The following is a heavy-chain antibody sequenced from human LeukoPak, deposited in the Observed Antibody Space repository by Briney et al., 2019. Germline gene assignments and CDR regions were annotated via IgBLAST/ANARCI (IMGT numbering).Heavy chain of an antibody. Sequence: SETRSLTCTVSGGSISSYYLSWIRQPPGKGLEWIGYIYYSGSTNYNPSLKSRVTISVDTSKNQFSLKLSSVTAADTAVYCCARGAVTNFDYWGQGTLVTVSS. J-gene: IGHJ4*02. CDR3: ARGAVTNFDY. CDR1: GGSISSYY. CDR2: IYYSGST. D-gene: IGHD4-11*01. V-gene: IGHV4-59*01.